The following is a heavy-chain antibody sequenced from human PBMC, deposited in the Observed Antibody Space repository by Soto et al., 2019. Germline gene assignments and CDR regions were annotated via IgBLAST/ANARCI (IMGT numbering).Heavy chain of an antibody. Sequence: PSETLSLTCTVSGGSISSYYWSWIRQPPGKGLEWIGYIYYSGSTNYNPSLKSRVTISIDTSKNQFSLNLSSVTAADTAVYYCARPRGISMVRGGGFDPWGQGIPVTVSS. D-gene: IGHD3-10*01. CDR3: ARPRGISMVRGGGFDP. CDR1: GGSISSYY. J-gene: IGHJ5*02. CDR2: IYYSGST. V-gene: IGHV4-59*08.